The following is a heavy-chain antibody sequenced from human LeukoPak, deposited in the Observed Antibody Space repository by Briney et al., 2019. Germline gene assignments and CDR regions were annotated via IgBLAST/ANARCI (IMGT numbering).Heavy chain of an antibody. CDR3: ARFSSPRSSSRDYYYYYDKDV. CDR2: IIPIFGTA. Sequence: ASVKVSCKASGYTFTSYGISWVRQAPGQGLEWMGGIIPIFGTANYAQKFQGRVTITADKSTSTAYMELSSLRSEDTAVYYCARFSSPRSSSRDYYYYYDKDVWGKGTTVTVSS. V-gene: IGHV1-69*06. J-gene: IGHJ6*03. CDR1: GYTFTSYG. D-gene: IGHD6-6*01.